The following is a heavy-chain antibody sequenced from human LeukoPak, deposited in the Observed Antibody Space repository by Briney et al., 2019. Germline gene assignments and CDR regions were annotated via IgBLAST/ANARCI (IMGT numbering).Heavy chain of an antibody. CDR2: ISGGGST. V-gene: IGHV3-23*01. CDR1: GFTFSSYA. Sequence: GGSLRLSCAASGFTFSSYAMSWVRQAPGKGLEWVSAISGGGSTYYADSVKGRFTISRDNSKNTLCLQMNSLRAEDTAVYYCARYSSGWYCLDYWGQGTLVTVSS. D-gene: IGHD6-19*01. J-gene: IGHJ4*02. CDR3: ARYSSGWYCLDY.